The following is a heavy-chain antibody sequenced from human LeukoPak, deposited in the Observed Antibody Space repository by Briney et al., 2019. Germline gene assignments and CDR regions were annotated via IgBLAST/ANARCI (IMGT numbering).Heavy chain of an antibody. J-gene: IGHJ4*02. CDR1: GFTVSSNY. CDR2: IYSGGST. D-gene: IGHD3-10*01. CDR3: ARYYYGYFDY. Sequence: GGSLRLSCAASGFTVSSNYMSWVRQAPGKGLEWVSVIYSGGSTYYADSVKGRFTIPRDNSKNTLYLQMNSLRAEDTAVYYCARYYYGYFDYWGQGTLVTVSS. V-gene: IGHV3-53*01.